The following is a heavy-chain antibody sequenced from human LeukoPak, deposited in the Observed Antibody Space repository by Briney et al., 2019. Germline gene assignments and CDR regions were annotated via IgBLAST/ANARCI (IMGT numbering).Heavy chain of an antibody. CDR1: GFTFSSYS. Sequence: PGGSLRLSCAASGFTFSSYSMNWVRQAPGKGLEWVPSISSSSSYIYYADSVKGRFTTSRDNAKNSLYLQMNSLRAEDTAVYYCARAAYYDSSGYSRYWGQGTLVTVSS. V-gene: IGHV3-21*01. CDR3: ARAAYYDSSGYSRY. CDR2: ISSSSSYI. D-gene: IGHD3-22*01. J-gene: IGHJ4*02.